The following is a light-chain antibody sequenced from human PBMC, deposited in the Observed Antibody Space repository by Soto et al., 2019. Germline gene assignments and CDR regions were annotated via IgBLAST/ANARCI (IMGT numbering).Light chain of an antibody. Sequence: EIVMTQSPATLSVSPGERATLSCTASQSVNSNLAWYQQKRGQAPRLLIYEASSRATGIPARFSASGSGTEFTLTISSLQSEDFAVYYCEQYNNWPLTFGGGTNVEIK. V-gene: IGKV3-15*01. CDR1: QSVNSN. CDR3: EQYNNWPLT. J-gene: IGKJ4*01. CDR2: EAS.